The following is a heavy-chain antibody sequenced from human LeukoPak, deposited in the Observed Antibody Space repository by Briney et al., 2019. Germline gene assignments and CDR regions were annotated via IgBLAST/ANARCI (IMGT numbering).Heavy chain of an antibody. Sequence: GASVKVSCKASGYTFTGYYMHWVRQAPGQGLEWMGWINPNSGGTNYAQKFQGRVTMTRDTSISTAYMELSRLRSDDTAVYYCARVQSTYYYDSSGYYHHWGQGTLVTVSS. V-gene: IGHV1-2*02. CDR2: INPNSGGT. CDR3: ARVQSTYYYDSSGYYHH. CDR1: GYTFTGYY. J-gene: IGHJ4*02. D-gene: IGHD3-22*01.